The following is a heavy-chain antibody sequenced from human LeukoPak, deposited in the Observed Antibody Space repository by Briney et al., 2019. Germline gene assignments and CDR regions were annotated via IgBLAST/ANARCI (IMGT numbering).Heavy chain of an antibody. CDR2: ISGSGGST. CDR3: AKDPPSSIAARPGYY. D-gene: IGHD6-6*01. Sequence: GGSLRLSCAASGFTFSSYSMNWVRQAPGKGLEWVSAISGSGGSTYYADSVKGRFTISRDNSKNTLYLQMNSLRAEDTAVYYCAKDPPSSIAARPGYYWGQGTLVTVSS. J-gene: IGHJ4*02. V-gene: IGHV3-23*01. CDR1: GFTFSSYS.